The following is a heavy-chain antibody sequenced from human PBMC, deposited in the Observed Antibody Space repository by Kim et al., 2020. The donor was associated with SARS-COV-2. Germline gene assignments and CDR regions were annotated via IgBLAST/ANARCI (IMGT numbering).Heavy chain of an antibody. V-gene: IGHV3-53*01. CDR2: ISGGGTT. CDR3: ARGGDSAGSRRSPFDF. CDR1: GFTVSSNY. J-gene: IGHJ4*02. D-gene: IGHD2-15*01. Sequence: GGSLRLSCAASGFTVSSNYMSWVRQAPGKGLEWVSSISGGGTTYYTESVKGRFTISRYSSKNTVYLQMDSLKTEDAAVYYCARGGDSAGSRRSPFDFWGQGTLVTGSS.